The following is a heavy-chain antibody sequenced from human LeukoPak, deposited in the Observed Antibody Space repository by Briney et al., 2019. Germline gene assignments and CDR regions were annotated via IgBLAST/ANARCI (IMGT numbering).Heavy chain of an antibody. Sequence: ASVKVSCMASCDRSSNYGITWGRQAPGEGLECMGGISAYNGDTNYAQNLQSRITMTTDTYTNAAYMELRSIRSDDTAVYCCARVGSPDSENSGWKLFFDYWGEGTLVSVFS. CDR3: ARVGSPDSENSGWKLFFDY. J-gene: IGHJ4*02. CDR2: ISAYNGDT. D-gene: IGHD6-19*01. CDR1: CDRSSNYG. V-gene: IGHV1-18*01.